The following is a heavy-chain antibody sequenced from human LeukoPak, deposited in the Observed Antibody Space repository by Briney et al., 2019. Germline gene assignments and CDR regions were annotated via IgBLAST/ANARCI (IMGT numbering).Heavy chain of an antibody. CDR2: VNPSGGST. Sequence: GASVKVSCKGSGSSFTSFYIHWVRQAPGQGLEWMGMVNPSGGSTISAQKFQDRVNMATDTSTRTVYMEMTGLTSDDTGIYYCARDAFWGQGTQVTVSS. CDR3: ARDAF. CDR1: GSSFTSFY. V-gene: IGHV1-46*01. D-gene: IGHD3-3*02. J-gene: IGHJ4*02.